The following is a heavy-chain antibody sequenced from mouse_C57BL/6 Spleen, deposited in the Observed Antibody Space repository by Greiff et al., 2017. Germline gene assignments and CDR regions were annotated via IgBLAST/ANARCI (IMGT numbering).Heavy chain of an antibody. V-gene: IGHV1-80*01. Sequence: VQGVESGAELVKPGASVKISCKASGYAFSSYWMNWVKQRPGKGLEWIGQIYPGDGDTNYNGKFKGKATLTADKSSSTAYMQLSSLTSEDSAVYFCARSGDYYWYFDVWGTGTTVTVSS. CDR1: GYAFSSYW. CDR3: ARSGDYYWYFDV. D-gene: IGHD2-4*01. J-gene: IGHJ1*03. CDR2: IYPGDGDT.